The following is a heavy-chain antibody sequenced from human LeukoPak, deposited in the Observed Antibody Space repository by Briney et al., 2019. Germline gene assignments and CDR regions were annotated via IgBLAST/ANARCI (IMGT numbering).Heavy chain of an antibody. V-gene: IGHV4-34*01. J-gene: IGHJ4*02. Sequence: SETLSLTCAVYGGSFSGYYWGWIRQPPGKGLEWIGEINHSGSTNYNPSLKSRVTISVDTSKNQFSLKLSSVTAADTAVYYCARGRTIPAATWFSDWGQGTLVTVSS. CDR3: ARGRTIPAATWFSD. CDR2: INHSGST. D-gene: IGHD2-2*01. CDR1: GGSFSGYY.